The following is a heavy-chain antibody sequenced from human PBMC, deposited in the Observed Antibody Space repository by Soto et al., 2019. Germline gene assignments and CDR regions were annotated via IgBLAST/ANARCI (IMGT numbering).Heavy chain of an antibody. CDR1: GYTFTSYG. D-gene: IGHD1-1*01. Sequence: QVQLVQSGAEVKKPGASVKVSCKASGYTFTSYGISWVRQAPGQGLEWMGWISAYNGNTNYAQKLQGRITITTVTSTSTAYMELRSLRADDTAVYYCARAPGGTGTGRGYYYYYMDVWGKGTTVTVSS. V-gene: IGHV1-18*01. CDR3: ARAPGGTGTGRGYYYYYMDV. CDR2: ISAYNGNT. J-gene: IGHJ6*03.